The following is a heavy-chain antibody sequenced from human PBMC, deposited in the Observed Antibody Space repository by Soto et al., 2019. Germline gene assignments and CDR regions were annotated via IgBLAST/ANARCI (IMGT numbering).Heavy chain of an antibody. J-gene: IGHJ6*02. CDR1: GYTFTSYG. CDR2: ISAYNGNT. CDR3: AREKITMVRGVDRAYGMDV. Sequence: ASVKVSCKASGYTFTSYGISWVRQAPGQGLEWMGWISAYNGNTNYAQKLQGRVTMTTDTSTSKAYMELGSLRSDDTAVYYCAREKITMVRGVDRAYGMDVWGQGTTVTVSS. D-gene: IGHD3-10*01. V-gene: IGHV1-18*01.